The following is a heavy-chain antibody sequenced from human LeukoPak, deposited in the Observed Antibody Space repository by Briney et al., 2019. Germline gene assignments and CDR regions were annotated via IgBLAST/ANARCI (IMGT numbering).Heavy chain of an antibody. V-gene: IGHV3-23*01. CDR1: GFTFSSYA. CDR3: AKSQLLWFGEDFDY. D-gene: IGHD3-10*01. CDR2: ISGSGGST. J-gene: IGHJ4*02. Sequence: GGSLRPSCAASGFTFSSYAMSWVRQAPGKGLEWVSAISGSGGSTYYADSVKGRFTISRDNSKNTLYLQMNSLRAEDTAVYYCAKSQLLWFGEDFDYWGQGTLVTVSS.